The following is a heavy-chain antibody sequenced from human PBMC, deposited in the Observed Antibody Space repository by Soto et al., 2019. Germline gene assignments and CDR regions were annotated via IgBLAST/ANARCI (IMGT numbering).Heavy chain of an antibody. CDR2: IIPIFGTA. D-gene: IGHD3-22*01. V-gene: IGHV1-69*13. CDR3: ARGRAPGITMIVVVIDDAFDI. CDR1: GGTFSSYA. Sequence: GASVKVSCKASGGTFSSYAISWVRQAPGQGLEWMGGIIPIFGTANYAQKFQGRVTITADESTSTAYMELSSLRSEDTAVYYCARGRAPGITMIVVVIDDAFDIWGQGTMVTVSS. J-gene: IGHJ3*02.